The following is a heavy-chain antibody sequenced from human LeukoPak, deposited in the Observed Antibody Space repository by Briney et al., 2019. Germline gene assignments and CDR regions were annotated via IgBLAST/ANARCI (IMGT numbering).Heavy chain of an antibody. D-gene: IGHD2-15*01. CDR2: ISNDGSNK. J-gene: IGHJ3*02. V-gene: IGHV3-30-3*01. Sequence: PGGSLRLSCAASGFTFSPHAMHWVRQAPGKGLEWVAVISNDGSNKWYADSVKGRFTISRDNSKNTLYLQMNSLRVEDTSVYYCARSRVVVDSFDIWGQGTMVTVSS. CDR1: GFTFSPHA. CDR3: ARSRVVVDSFDI.